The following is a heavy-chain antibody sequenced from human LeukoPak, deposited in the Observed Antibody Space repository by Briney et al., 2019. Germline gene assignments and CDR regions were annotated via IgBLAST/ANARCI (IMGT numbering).Heavy chain of an antibody. CDR3: AKFGYYDSSGHDAFDI. J-gene: IGHJ3*02. CDR1: GFTPSSYA. V-gene: IGHV3-23*01. Sequence: GGSLRLSCAASGFTPSSYAMSWVRQAPGKGLEWVSAISGSGGSTYYADSVKGRFTISRDNSKNTLYLQMNSLRAKDTAVYYCAKFGYYDSSGHDAFDIWGQGTMVTVSS. CDR2: ISGSGGST. D-gene: IGHD3-22*01.